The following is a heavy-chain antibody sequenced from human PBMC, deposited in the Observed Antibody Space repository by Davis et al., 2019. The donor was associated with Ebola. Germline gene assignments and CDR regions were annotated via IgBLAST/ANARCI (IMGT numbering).Heavy chain of an antibody. D-gene: IGHD2-15*01. CDR2: ISYDGSNK. V-gene: IGHV3-30-3*01. Sequence: GGSLRLSCAASGFTFSSYAMHWVRQAPGKGLEWVVVISYDGSNKYYADPVKGRFTISRDNSKNTLYLQMNGLRAEDTAVYYCAKDQGYCSGGSCYILYGMDVWGQGTTVTVSS. CDR3: AKDQGYCSGGSCYILYGMDV. J-gene: IGHJ6*02. CDR1: GFTFSSYA.